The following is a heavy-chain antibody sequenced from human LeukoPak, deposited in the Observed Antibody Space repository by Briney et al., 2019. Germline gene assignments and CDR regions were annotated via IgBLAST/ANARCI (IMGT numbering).Heavy chain of an antibody. CDR2: VYYSGNT. Sequence: SETLSLTCTVSGGSISSYYWSWIRQPPGKGLEWIGYVYYSGNTEYNPSLKSRVTISVDTSKNQFSLKLSSVTAADTAVYYCARKVGGGFYFDYWGQGTLVTVSS. J-gene: IGHJ4*02. D-gene: IGHD2-15*01. V-gene: IGHV4-59*08. CDR3: ARKVGGGFYFDY. CDR1: GGSISSYY.